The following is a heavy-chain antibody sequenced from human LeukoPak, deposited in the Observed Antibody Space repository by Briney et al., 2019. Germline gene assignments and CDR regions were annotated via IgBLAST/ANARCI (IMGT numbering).Heavy chain of an antibody. CDR1: GGSISSYY. CDR2: IYYSGST. Sequence: PSETLSLTCTVSGGSISSYYWSWIRQPPGKGLEWIGYIYYSGSTNYNPSLKSRVTISVDTSRNQFSLKLSSVTAADTAVYYCARDAVLPPNAFDIWAQGTMAPVSS. CDR3: ARDAVLPPNAFDI. J-gene: IGHJ3*02. V-gene: IGHV4-59*01. D-gene: IGHD4-23*01.